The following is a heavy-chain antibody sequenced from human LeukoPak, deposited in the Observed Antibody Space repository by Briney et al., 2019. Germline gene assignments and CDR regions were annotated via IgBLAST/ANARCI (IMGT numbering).Heavy chain of an antibody. D-gene: IGHD3-22*01. J-gene: IGHJ4*02. CDR1: GFTFSSYG. V-gene: IGHV3-30*02. Sequence: PGGSLRLSCAASGFTFSSYGMHWVRQAPGKGLEWVAFIRYDGSNKYYADSVKGRFTISRDNSKNTLYLQMNSLRAEDTAVYYCAKIAYYYDSSGYYWGQGTLVTVSS. CDR2: IRYDGSNK. CDR3: AKIAYYYDSSGYY.